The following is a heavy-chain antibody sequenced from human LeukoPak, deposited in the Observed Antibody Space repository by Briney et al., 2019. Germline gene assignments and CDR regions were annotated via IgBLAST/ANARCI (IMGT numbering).Heavy chain of an antibody. Sequence: GGSLRLSCAASGFTFSSYSMNWVRQAPGKGLEWVSYISSSSSTIYYADSVKGRFTISRDNAKNSLYLQMNSLRAEDTAVYCCARGRRTIFGVVTQFDYWGQGTLVTVSS. CDR3: ARGRRTIFGVVTQFDY. CDR2: ISSSSSTI. D-gene: IGHD3-3*01. V-gene: IGHV3-48*01. CDR1: GFTFSSYS. J-gene: IGHJ4*02.